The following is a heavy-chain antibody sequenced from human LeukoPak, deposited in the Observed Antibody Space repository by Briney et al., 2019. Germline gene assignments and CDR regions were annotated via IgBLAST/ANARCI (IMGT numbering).Heavy chain of an antibody. CDR2: IYTSGST. Sequence: PSETLSLTCTVSGGSISSYYWSWIRQPPGKGLEWIGRIYTSGSTNYNPSLKSRVTMSVDTSKNQFSLKLSSVAAADTAVYYCARDSSGYSNAYSYWGQGTLVTVSS. D-gene: IGHD3-22*01. J-gene: IGHJ4*02. V-gene: IGHV4-4*07. CDR3: ARDSSGYSNAYSY. CDR1: GGSISSYY.